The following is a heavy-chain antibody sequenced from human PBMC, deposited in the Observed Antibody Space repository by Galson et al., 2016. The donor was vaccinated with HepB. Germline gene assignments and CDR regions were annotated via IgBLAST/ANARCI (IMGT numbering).Heavy chain of an antibody. CDR2: IYSNEAT. D-gene: IGHD6-19*01. J-gene: IGHJ6*03. V-gene: IGHV4-39*01. CDR1: GGSISRDYS. Sequence: SETLSLTCIVSGGSISRDYSWGWIRQPPGRGLEWNGSIYSNEATYYNPSLKSRVTISVDTSKNQFSLRLNSVTAAETGVYYCATGIVVAGKYYYYYMDVWGEGTTVTVSS. CDR3: ATGIVVAGKYYYYYMDV.